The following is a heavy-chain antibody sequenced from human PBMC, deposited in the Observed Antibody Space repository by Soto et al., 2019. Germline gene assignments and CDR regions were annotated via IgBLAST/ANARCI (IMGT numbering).Heavy chain of an antibody. V-gene: IGHV3-23*01. J-gene: IGHJ5*02. CDR2: ISTSGGST. D-gene: IGHD1-26*01. CDR3: AQAPNLMGGFDP. CDR1: GFIFSSYA. Sequence: GGSLRLSCGASGFIFSSYAMSWVRQAPGKGLEWVSSISTSGGSTYYADSVKGRFTISRDNSKNTLFLQMNSLRAEDTAVYYCAQAPNLMGGFDPWGQGTLVTVSS.